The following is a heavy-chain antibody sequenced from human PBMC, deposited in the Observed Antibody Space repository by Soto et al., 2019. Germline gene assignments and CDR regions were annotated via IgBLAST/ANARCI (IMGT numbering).Heavy chain of an antibody. J-gene: IGHJ6*02. D-gene: IGHD5-12*01. CDR1: GGTFSSYA. Sequence: QVQLVQSGAEVKKPGSSVKVSCKASGGTFSSYAISWVRQAPGQGLEWMGGIIPIFGTANYAQKSQGRVTITADESTSTAYMELSSLRSEDTAVYYCARKGGYSGYARYYYYGMDVWGQGTTVTVSS. CDR2: IIPIFGTA. V-gene: IGHV1-69*01. CDR3: ARKGGYSGYARYYYYGMDV.